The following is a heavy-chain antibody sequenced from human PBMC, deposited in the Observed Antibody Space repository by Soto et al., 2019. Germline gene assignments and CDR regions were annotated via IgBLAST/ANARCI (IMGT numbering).Heavy chain of an antibody. CDR3: ARPGAPTDTVVYDF. CDR1: GYSFANYW. J-gene: IGHJ4*02. Sequence: LGESLKISCKASGYSFANYWIGWVCQKPGKGLEWIGVIYPGDSETTYSPSFEGQVIISVDKSRGTAFLEWSSLKASDTAMYYCARPGAPTDTVVYDFWGQGTQVTVSS. D-gene: IGHD5-18*01. CDR2: IYPGDSET. V-gene: IGHV5-51*01.